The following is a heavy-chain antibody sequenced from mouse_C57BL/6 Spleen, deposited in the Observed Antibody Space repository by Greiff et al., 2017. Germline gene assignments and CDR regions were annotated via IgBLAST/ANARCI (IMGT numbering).Heavy chain of an antibody. J-gene: IGHJ1*03. V-gene: IGHV1-52*01. CDR3: ARGKGVITTVVEQYWYFDV. D-gene: IGHD1-1*01. CDR1: GYTFTSYW. Sequence: VQLQQPGAELVRPGSSVKLSCKASGYTFTSYWMHWVKQRPIQGLEWIGNIDPSDSETHYNQKFKDKATLTVDKSSSTAYMQLSSLTSEDSAVYDCARGKGVITTVVEQYWYFDVWGTGTTVTVSS. CDR2: IDPSDSET.